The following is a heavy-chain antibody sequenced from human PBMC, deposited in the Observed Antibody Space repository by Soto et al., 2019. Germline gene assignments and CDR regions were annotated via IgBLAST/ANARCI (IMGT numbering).Heavy chain of an antibody. CDR2: INHSGST. CDR3: ARAIRFLEWLYPSYYYYMDV. Sequence: SETLSLTCAVYGGSFSGYYWSWIRQPPGKGLEWIGEINHSGSTNYNASLKSRVTISVDTSKNQFSLKLSSVTAADTAVYYCARAIRFLEWLYPSYYYYMDVWGKGTTVTVSS. D-gene: IGHD3-3*01. V-gene: IGHV4-34*01. CDR1: GGSFSGYY. J-gene: IGHJ6*03.